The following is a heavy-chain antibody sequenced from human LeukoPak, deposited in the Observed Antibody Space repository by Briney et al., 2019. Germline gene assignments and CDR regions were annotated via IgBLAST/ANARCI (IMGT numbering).Heavy chain of an antibody. CDR3: ARGWRSYYYGSGSYYVDY. CDR2: INQSGST. D-gene: IGHD3-10*01. CDR1: GGSFSGYY. V-gene: IGHV4-34*01. Sequence: SETLSLTCAVYGGSFSGYYWSWIRQPPGKGLEWIGEINQSGSTNYNPSLKSRVTISVDTSKNQFSLKLSSVTAADTAVYYCARGWRSYYYGSGSYYVDYWGQGTLVTVSS. J-gene: IGHJ4*02.